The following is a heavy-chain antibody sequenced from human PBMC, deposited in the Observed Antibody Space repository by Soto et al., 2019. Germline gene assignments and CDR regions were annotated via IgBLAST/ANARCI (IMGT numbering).Heavy chain of an antibody. CDR2: IYSGGST. CDR3: AAYSHKGY. J-gene: IGHJ4*02. V-gene: IGHV3-66*01. D-gene: IGHD3-16*01. CDR1: GFTVSTNY. Sequence: GGSLRLSCAASGFTVSTNYMSWVRQAPGKGLEWVSLIYSGGSTYYADSVKGRFTISRDSSKNTLYPQMNSLRAEDTAMYYCAAYSHKGYWGQGTLVTVSS.